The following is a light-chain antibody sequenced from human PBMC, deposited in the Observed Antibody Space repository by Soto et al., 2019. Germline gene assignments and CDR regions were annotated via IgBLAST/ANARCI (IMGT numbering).Light chain of an antibody. CDR3: QQSYSTLPYT. Sequence: IQMTQSPSSLSASVGDRVTLSCRASRNISSDLNWYQLKPGKAPKLLIYRASTLQNGVPSRFSGSGSATDFTLTITTLQPEDVGTYSCQQSYSTLPYTFGQGTKVEIK. CDR2: RAS. CDR1: RNISSD. J-gene: IGKJ2*01. V-gene: IGKV1-39*01.